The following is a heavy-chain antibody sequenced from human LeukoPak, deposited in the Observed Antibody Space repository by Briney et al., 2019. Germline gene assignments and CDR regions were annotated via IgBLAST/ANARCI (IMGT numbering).Heavy chain of an antibody. J-gene: IGHJ4*02. Sequence: SGGSWGLSCEAFGFGFSNYAMSWFRQAPGKGLGWVSSIGGSGDRIYYLDSVKGRFTIPRDDSKNTLYLQMNNLRAEDTAVYFCAKRAQYCPSSSCLVYWGQGTLVAVSS. CDR3: AKRAQYCPSSSCLVY. D-gene: IGHD2/OR15-2a*01. CDR1: GFGFSNYA. CDR2: IGGSGDRI. V-gene: IGHV3-23*01.